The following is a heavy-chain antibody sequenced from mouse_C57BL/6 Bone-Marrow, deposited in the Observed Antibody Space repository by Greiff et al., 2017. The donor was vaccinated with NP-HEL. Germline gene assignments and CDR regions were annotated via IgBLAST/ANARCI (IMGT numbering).Heavy chain of an antibody. CDR1: GYTFTDYY. Sequence: VQLQQSGPELVKPGASVKISCKASGYTFTDYYMNWVKQSHGKSLEWIGDINPNNGGTSYNQKFKGKATLTVDKSSSTAYMELRSLTSEDSAVYYCARRSPRDYFDYWGQGTTLTVSS. D-gene: IGHD3-3*01. CDR2: INPNNGGT. V-gene: IGHV1-26*01. CDR3: ARRSPRDYFDY. J-gene: IGHJ2*01.